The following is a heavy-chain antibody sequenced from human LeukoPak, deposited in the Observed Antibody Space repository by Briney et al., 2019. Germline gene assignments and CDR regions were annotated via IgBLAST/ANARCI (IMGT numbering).Heavy chain of an antibody. D-gene: IGHD3-10*01. CDR1: GFTFSDYY. J-gene: IGHJ4*02. Sequence: NSGGSLRLSCAASGFTFSDYYMSWIRQAPGKGLEWVSYISSSGSTIYYADSVKGRFTISRDNTKNSLYLKMNSLRAEDTAVYYCARSDGSGPYSYWGQGTLVTVSS. CDR2: ISSSGSTI. V-gene: IGHV3-11*01. CDR3: ARSDGSGPYSY.